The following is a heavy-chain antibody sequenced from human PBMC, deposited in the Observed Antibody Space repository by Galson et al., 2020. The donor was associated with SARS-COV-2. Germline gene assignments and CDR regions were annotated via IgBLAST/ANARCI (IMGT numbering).Heavy chain of an antibody. V-gene: IGHV1-24*01. CDR3: ATGIVRYCDQSDYYYGMDV. CDR2: FDPEDGET. CDR1: GYTLTELS. J-gene: IGHJ6*02. D-gene: IGHD3-9*01. Sequence: ASVKVSCKVSGYTLTELSMHWVRQAPGKGLEWMGGFDPEDGETIYAQKFQGRVTMTEDTSTDTAYMELSSLRSEDTAVYYCATGIVRYCDQSDYYYGMDVWGQGTTVTVSS.